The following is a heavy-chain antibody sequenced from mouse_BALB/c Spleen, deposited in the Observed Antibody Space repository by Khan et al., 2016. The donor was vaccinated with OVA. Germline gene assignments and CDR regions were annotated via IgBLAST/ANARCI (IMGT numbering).Heavy chain of an antibody. CDR2: ISSGGSYT. J-gene: IGHJ4*01. V-gene: IGHV5-9-3*01. CDR3: PSSDGYYGRVAMDY. D-gene: IGHD2-3*01. CDR1: GFTFNRYD. Sequence: EVELVESGGGLVKPGGSLKISCAASGFTFNRYDMSWVRQTPEKRLEWVATISSGGSYTYYPDSVKGRFTISRDNAKNTLYLQMSSLRSEDTAIXYCPSSDGYYGRVAMDYWGQGTSVTVSS.